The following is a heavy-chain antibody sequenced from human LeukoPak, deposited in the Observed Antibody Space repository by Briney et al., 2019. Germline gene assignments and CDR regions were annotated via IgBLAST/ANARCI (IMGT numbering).Heavy chain of an antibody. Sequence: SETLSLTCTVSGGSISSSSYYWGWIRQPPGKGLEWIGSIFYTGSTYYNPSLKSRVTLSVDTSKNQFSLQLTSVTAADTAVYYCVATNDYGDYRDYWGQGTLVTVSS. CDR3: VATNDYGDYRDY. CDR1: GGSISSSSYY. D-gene: IGHD4-17*01. J-gene: IGHJ4*02. V-gene: IGHV4-39*07. CDR2: IFYTGST.